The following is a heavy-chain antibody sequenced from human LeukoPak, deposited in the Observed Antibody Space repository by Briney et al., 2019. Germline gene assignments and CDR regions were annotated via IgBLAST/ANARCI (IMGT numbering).Heavy chain of an antibody. Sequence: ASVKVSCKASGYTFTGYYMQWVRQAPGQGLEWMGGIIPIFGTANYAQKFQGRVTITADESTSTAYMELSSLRSEDTAVYYCARLSSTSNYYYMDVWGKGTTVTVSS. CDR3: ARLSSTSNYYYMDV. CDR1: GYTFTGYY. CDR2: IIPIFGTA. V-gene: IGHV1-69*13. J-gene: IGHJ6*03. D-gene: IGHD6-6*01.